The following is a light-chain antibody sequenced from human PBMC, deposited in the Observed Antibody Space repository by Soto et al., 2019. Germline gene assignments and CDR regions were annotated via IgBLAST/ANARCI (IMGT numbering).Light chain of an antibody. J-gene: IGKJ3*01. Sequence: EIVLTQSPGTLSLSPGERATLSCRASQSVSSSYLAWYQQKPGQAPRLLIYGASSRAIGIPDRFSGSGSGTDFTLTISRLEPEDFAVYYCQQYGISPFTFGPGTKVDIK. CDR3: QQYGISPFT. CDR2: GAS. V-gene: IGKV3-20*01. CDR1: QSVSSSY.